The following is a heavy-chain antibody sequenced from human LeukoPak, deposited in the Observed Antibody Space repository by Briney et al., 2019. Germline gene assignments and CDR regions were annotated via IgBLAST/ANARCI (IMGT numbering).Heavy chain of an antibody. CDR3: ARHLWQWGRYYGMDV. CDR2: IYYSGST. CDR1: GGSISSVDYY. J-gene: IGHJ6*02. Sequence: PSETLSLTCTVSGGSISSVDYYWSWIRQPPGKGLEWIGYIYYSGSTYYNPSLTSRLTISVDTSKNQFSLKLSSVTAADTAVYYCARHLWQWGRYYGMDVWGQGTTVTVSS. D-gene: IGHD3-16*01. V-gene: IGHV4-30-4*01.